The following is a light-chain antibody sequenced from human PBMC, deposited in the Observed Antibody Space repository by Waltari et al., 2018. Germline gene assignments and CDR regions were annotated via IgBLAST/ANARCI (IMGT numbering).Light chain of an antibody. V-gene: IGLV1-36*01. CDR2: YDD. Sequence: QSVLTQTPSVSEAPSQRVTIACSGSRSNIRNNAVSWYQKLPGKAPKLLIYYDDLLPSGVSDRFSGSKSGTSASLAISGLQSDDEADYYCAVWDDSLNGVVFGGGTKLTVL. J-gene: IGLJ2*01. CDR1: RSNIRNNA. CDR3: AVWDDSLNGVV.